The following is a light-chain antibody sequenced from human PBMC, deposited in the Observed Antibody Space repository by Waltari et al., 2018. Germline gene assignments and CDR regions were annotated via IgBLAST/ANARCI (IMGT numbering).Light chain of an antibody. CDR2: KAS. J-gene: IGKJ2*01. CDR1: QRIGRW. V-gene: IGKV1-5*03. CDR3: QQYSSFPYT. Sequence: DVQMTQSPSSLSASVGDTVTITCRASQRIGRWLAWYRQKPGKAPNILIYKASDLQGGFPSRFSGSGSETEFSLTISGLQPDDFATYYCQQYSSFPYTFGQGTTLDIK.